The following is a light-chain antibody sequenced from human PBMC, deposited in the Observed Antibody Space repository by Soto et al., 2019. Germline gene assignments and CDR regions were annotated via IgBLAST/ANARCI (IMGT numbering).Light chain of an antibody. CDR2: DAS. J-gene: IGKJ1*01. CDR3: QQYGSSLWT. CDR1: QSVTSSY. V-gene: IGKV3-20*01. Sequence: EIVLTQSPGTLSLSPGERASLSCRASQSVTSSYLAWWQQKPGQAPRLLIYDASNRATGIPARFSGSGSGTDFTLTISRLEPEDFAVYYCQQYGSSLWTFGQGTKVDIK.